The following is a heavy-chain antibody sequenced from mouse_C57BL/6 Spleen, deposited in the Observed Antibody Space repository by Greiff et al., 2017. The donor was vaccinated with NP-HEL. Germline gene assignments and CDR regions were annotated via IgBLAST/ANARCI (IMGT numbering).Heavy chain of an antibody. Sequence: EVQRVESGGGLVKPGGSLKLSCAASGFTFSSYTMSWVRQTPEKRLEWVATISGGGGNTYYPDSVKGRFTISRDNAKNTLYLQMSSLRSEDTALYYCARQGLRYWYFDVWGTGTTVTVSS. D-gene: IGHD1-1*01. CDR2: ISGGGGNT. CDR1: GFTFSSYT. CDR3: ARQGLRYWYFDV. J-gene: IGHJ1*03. V-gene: IGHV5-9*01.